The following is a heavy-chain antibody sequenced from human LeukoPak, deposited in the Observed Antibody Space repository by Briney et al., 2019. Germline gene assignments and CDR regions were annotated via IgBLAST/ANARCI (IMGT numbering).Heavy chain of an antibody. Sequence: SQTLSLTCTVSGGSISSGSYYWSWIRQPPGRGLEWIGYISNTGSTKYNPSLKSRVTISVDTAKNQFSLKVSSVTAADTAVYYCAKSGWDPVFDYWGQGTLVTVSS. CDR2: ISNTGST. CDR1: GGSISSGSYY. J-gene: IGHJ4*02. D-gene: IGHD6-19*01. CDR3: AKSGWDPVFDY. V-gene: IGHV4-61*09.